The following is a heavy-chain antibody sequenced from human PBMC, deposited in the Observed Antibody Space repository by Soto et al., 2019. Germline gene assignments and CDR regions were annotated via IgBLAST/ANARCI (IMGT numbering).Heavy chain of an antibody. Sequence: QVQLQESGPGLVKPSQTLSLTCTVSGGSISSGDYYWSWIRQPPGKGLEWIGYIYYSGSTYYNPSLKSRVTISVDTSKNQFSLKLSSVTDADTAVHYCARNWNFDYYYGMDVWGQGTTVTVSS. CDR3: ARNWNFDYYYGMDV. D-gene: IGHD1-7*01. J-gene: IGHJ6*02. CDR1: GGSISSGDYY. CDR2: IYYSGST. V-gene: IGHV4-30-4*01.